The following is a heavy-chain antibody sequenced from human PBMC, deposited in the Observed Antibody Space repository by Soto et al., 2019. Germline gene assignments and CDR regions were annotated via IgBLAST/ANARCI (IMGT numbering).Heavy chain of an antibody. V-gene: IGHV1-2*04. CDR3: ARGDSTDCSNGVCSFFYPLDMDV. CDR2: INPKSGGT. CDR1: GYSFTDYH. Sequence: GASVKVSCKASGYSFTDYHIHWVRQAPGQGLEWVGRINPKSGGTSTAQKFQGWVTKTTDTSISTASMELTRLTSDDTAIYYCARGDSTDCSNGVCSFFYPLDMDVWGQGTTVTVSS. J-gene: IGHJ6*02. D-gene: IGHD2-8*01.